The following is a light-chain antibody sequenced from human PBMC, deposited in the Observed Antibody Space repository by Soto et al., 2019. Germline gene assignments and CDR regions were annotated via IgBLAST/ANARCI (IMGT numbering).Light chain of an antibody. Sequence: EIVLTQSPATLSLSPGESATLSCRASQTVSNYLAWYQQKPGQAPRLLIYESSNMATGIPAKFSGSGSGTDFTLTISSLEPEDFAVYYCQQRSSWPPWTFGQGTKVPI. V-gene: IGKV3-11*01. CDR1: QTVSNY. CDR3: QQRSSWPPWT. CDR2: ESS. J-gene: IGKJ1*01.